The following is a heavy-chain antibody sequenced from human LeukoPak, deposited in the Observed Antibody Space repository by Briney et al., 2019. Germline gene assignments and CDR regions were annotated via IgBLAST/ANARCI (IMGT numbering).Heavy chain of an antibody. CDR3: ARVGGYNSAFYLFDY. D-gene: IGHD1-14*01. CDR1: GYTFTRYG. J-gene: IGHJ4*02. V-gene: IGHV1-18*01. CDR2: ISGYNGNT. Sequence: APVKVSCKASGYTFTRYGITWVRQAPGQGLEWMGWISGYNGNTNYAEKFQGRVTLTAETSTSTAYMELRSLQSDDTAKYYCARVGGYNSAFYLFDYWGQGTLVTVSS.